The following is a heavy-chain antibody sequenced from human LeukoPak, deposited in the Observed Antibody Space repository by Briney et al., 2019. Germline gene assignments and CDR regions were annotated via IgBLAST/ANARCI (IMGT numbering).Heavy chain of an antibody. CDR1: GSIFTSYW. Sequence: GASLQISCKGSGSIFTSYWIGWVRPLPGKGLEWMGIIYPGDSDTRYSPSFQGQVTISADKSISTAYLQWSSLKASDTAMYYCARMNSSSWYFFDYWGQGTLVTVSS. V-gene: IGHV5-51*01. CDR3: ARMNSSSWYFFDY. CDR2: IYPGDSDT. J-gene: IGHJ4*02. D-gene: IGHD6-13*01.